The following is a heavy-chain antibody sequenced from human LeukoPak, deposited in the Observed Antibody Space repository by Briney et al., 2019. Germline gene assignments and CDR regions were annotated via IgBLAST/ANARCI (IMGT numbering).Heavy chain of an antibody. CDR3: ARVGGSWELIL. CDR2: IRQDGSEK. CDR1: GFTSPTNW. D-gene: IGHD2-15*01. J-gene: IGHJ4*02. V-gene: IGHV3-7*01. Sequence: PGRSLRPSCAASGFTSPTNWMSWVGQARAKGREWVVNIRQDGSEKFYVDAVKGRFTISRDNDKSSLYREMNSLRGEDTAVYFCARVGGSWELILWGQGSLVTVS.